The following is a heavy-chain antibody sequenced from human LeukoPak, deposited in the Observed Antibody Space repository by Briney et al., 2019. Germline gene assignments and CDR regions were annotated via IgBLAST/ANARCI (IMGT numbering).Heavy chain of an antibody. V-gene: IGHV3-43*02. CDR3: AKGYTYPHSPFDY. CDR2: ISGDGGST. D-gene: IGHD1-1*01. CDR1: GFTFDYYS. J-gene: IGHJ4*02. Sequence: GGSLRLSCAASGFTFDYYSMQWVRQAPGKGLEWVSLISGDGGSTYYADSVKGRFTISRDNSKNSLYLQMNSLRTEDTALYYCAKGYTYPHSPFDYWGQGTLVTVSS.